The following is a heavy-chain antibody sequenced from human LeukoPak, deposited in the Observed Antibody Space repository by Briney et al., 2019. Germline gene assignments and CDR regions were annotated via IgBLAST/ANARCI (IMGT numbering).Heavy chain of an antibody. D-gene: IGHD5-12*01. CDR3: ARFGYSGYDYTPFDY. J-gene: IGHJ4*02. CDR2: IIPIFGTA. Sequence: ASVKVSCKASGGTFSSYAISWVRQAPGQGLEWMGGIIPIFGTANYAQKFQGRVTITADESTSTAYMELSSLRSEDTAVYYCARFGYSGYDYTPFDYWGQGTLVTVSS. V-gene: IGHV1-69*13. CDR1: GGTFSSYA.